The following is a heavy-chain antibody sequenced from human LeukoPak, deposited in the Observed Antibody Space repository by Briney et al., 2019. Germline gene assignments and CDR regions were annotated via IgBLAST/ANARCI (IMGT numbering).Heavy chain of an antibody. V-gene: IGHV4-4*07. J-gene: IGHJ4*02. CDR2: IYSSGSI. CDR3: ARAPVIMVRGVVMPNNKGEIAYYFDF. D-gene: IGHD3-10*01. CDR1: GGSISSYY. Sequence: SETLSLTCTVSGGSISSYYWSWIRQPAGKGLEWIGWIYSSGSINYNPSLKSRVTMSVDTSKNQFSLKLTSVTAADTAVYYCARAPVIMVRGVVMPNNKGEIAYYFDFWGQGTLVTVSS.